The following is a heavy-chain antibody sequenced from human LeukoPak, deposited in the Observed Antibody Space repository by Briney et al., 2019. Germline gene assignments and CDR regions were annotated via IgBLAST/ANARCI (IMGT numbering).Heavy chain of an antibody. D-gene: IGHD3-3*01. CDR3: AREPHDFWSGYYYYYYGMDV. Sequence: SETLSLTCTVPGGSISSSSYYWGWIRQPPGKGLEWIGSIYYSGSTYYNPSLKSRVTISVDTSKNQFSLKLSSVTAADTAVYYCAREPHDFWSGYYYYYYGMDVWGQGTTVTVSS. CDR1: GGSISSSSYY. V-gene: IGHV4-39*01. CDR2: IYYSGST. J-gene: IGHJ6*02.